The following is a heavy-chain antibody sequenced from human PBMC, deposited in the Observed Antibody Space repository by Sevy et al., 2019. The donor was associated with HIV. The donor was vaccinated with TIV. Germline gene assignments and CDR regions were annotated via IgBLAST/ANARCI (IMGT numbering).Heavy chain of an antibody. D-gene: IGHD3-16*01. J-gene: IGHJ4*02. V-gene: IGHV3-7*01. CDR1: GFTFNVFW. CDR2: INQDGSEI. Sequence: GGSLRLSCAASGFTFNVFWMHWVRQTSGKGLEWVANINQDGSEIYYVDSVRGRFTISRDNAKNSIYLQMNSLRAEDTAVYYCARAIGIVDAFWGQGTLVTVSS. CDR3: ARAIGIVDAF.